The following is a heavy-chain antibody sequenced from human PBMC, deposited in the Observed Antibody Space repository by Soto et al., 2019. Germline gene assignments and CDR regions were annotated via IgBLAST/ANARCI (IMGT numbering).Heavy chain of an antibody. CDR3: ARQAKIGDRSQFYFDS. CDR2: ISYDGSNK. V-gene: IGHV3-30-3*01. CDR1: GFTFSSYA. J-gene: IGHJ4*02. D-gene: IGHD3-16*01. Sequence: GGSLRLSCAASGFTFSSYAMHWVRQAPGKGLEWVAVISYDGSNKYYADSVKGRFTISRDNSKNTLYLQMNSLRAEDTAVYYCARQAKIGDRSQFYFDSWGQGTLVTVSS.